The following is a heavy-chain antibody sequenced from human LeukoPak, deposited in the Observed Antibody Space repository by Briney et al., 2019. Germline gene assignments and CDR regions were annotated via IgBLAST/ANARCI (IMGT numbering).Heavy chain of an antibody. Sequence: ASVTVSCKASGYTFTSYDVNWVRQATGQGLEWMGWMNPNSGNTGYAQKFQGRVTMTRNTYISTAYMELRSLTSEDTAVYYCATGGGMGPTYFDYWGQGTLVTASP. CDR2: MNPNSGNT. CDR3: ATGGGMGPTYFDY. CDR1: GYTFTSYD. V-gene: IGHV1-8*01. J-gene: IGHJ4*02. D-gene: IGHD3-16*01.